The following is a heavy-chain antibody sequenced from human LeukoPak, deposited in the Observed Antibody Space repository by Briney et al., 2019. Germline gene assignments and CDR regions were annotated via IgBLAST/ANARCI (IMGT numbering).Heavy chain of an antibody. V-gene: IGHV3-7*01. D-gene: IGHD2-15*01. CDR1: GFTFSSYC. J-gene: IGHJ4*02. CDR2: IKYDGSEK. Sequence: GGALRLTCAASGFTFSSYCRSWVRQPPGKGLEWVANIKYDGSEKYYEDSVNDRYTTSRDNANNSLYLQKNSLRAEDTAVYYCARLGYCSGGSFYSSYYFDYWGQGTLVTVSS. CDR3: ARLGYCSGGSFYSSYYFDY.